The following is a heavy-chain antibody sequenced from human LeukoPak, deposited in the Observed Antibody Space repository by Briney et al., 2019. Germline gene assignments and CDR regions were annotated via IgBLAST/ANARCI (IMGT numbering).Heavy chain of an antibody. CDR3: ARRGGSYYGSGTDYYYYMDV. CDR2: IYYSGST. D-gene: IGHD3-10*01. V-gene: IGHV4-38-2*02. J-gene: IGHJ6*03. CDR1: GYSISSGYY. Sequence: SETLSLTCTVSGYSISSGYYWGWIRQPPGKGLEWIGSIYYSGSTYYNPSLKSRVTISVDTSKNQFSLKLSSVTAADTAVYYCARRGGSYYGSGTDYYYYMDVWGKGTTVTISS.